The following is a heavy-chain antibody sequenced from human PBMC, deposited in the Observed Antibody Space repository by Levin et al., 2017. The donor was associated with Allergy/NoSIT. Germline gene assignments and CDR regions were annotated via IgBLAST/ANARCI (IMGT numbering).Heavy chain of an antibody. J-gene: IGHJ4*02. CDR1: GFTFSSHW. Sequence: ASVKVSCAASGFTFSSHWMSWVRQAPGKGLEWVANIKQDGSERYYVDSVRGRFTISRDNAKNSVYLQMNSLRAEDSAVYYCARARGYSYGLLWYFDYWGQGTLVTVSS. CDR3: ARARGYSYGLLWYFDY. D-gene: IGHD5-18*01. CDR2: IKQDGSER. V-gene: IGHV3-7*01.